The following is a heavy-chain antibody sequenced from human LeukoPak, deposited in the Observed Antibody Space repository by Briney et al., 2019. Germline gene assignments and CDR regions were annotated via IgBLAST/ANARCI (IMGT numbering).Heavy chain of an antibody. Sequence: GSSVKVSCKASGGTFSSYAISWVRQAPGQGLEWMGGIIPIFGTANYAQKFQGRVTITADKSTGTAYMELSSLRSEDTAVYYCARPKVRLGEGLNYYYYMDVWGKGTTVTVSS. CDR1: GGTFSSYA. CDR3: ARPKVRLGEGLNYYYYMDV. V-gene: IGHV1-69*06. J-gene: IGHJ6*03. CDR2: IIPIFGTA. D-gene: IGHD3-16*01.